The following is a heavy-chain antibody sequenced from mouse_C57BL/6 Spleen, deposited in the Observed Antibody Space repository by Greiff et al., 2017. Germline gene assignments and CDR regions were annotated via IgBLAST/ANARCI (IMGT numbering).Heavy chain of an antibody. Sequence: VQLQQSGAELVKPGASVKMSCKASGYTFTTYPIEWMKQNHGKSLEWIGNFHPYNDDTKYTEKFKGKATLTVEKSSSTVYLELSRLTSDDSAVXYCARDSYYGSSYVRFAYWGQGTLVTVSA. CDR2: FHPYNDDT. V-gene: IGHV1-47*01. J-gene: IGHJ3*01. D-gene: IGHD1-1*01. CDR3: ARDSYYGSSYVRFAY. CDR1: GYTFTTYP.